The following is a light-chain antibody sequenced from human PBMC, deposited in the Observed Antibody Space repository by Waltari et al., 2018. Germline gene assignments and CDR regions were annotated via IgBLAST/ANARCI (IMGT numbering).Light chain of an antibody. CDR2: EVT. Sequence: QSALTQPPSASGSPGQSVTISCTGTSSDVGAYAYVSWYQQHPDKAPKLMIYEVTKWPSGVPDRFSGSKSGNTASLTVSGLQAEDEADYYCCAYAGSYMVFGAGTKVTVL. CDR3: CAYAGSYMV. CDR1: SSDVGAYAY. V-gene: IGLV2-8*01. J-gene: IGLJ3*02.